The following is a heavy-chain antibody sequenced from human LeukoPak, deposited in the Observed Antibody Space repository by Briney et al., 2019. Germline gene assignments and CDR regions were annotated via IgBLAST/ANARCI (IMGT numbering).Heavy chain of an antibody. J-gene: IGHJ4*02. CDR2: INHSGST. Sequence: SETLSLTYAVYGGSFSGYYWSWIRQPPGKGLEWIGEINHSGSTNYNPSLKSRVTISVDTSKNQFSLKLSSVTAADTAVYYCARGFGSGRVDYWGQGTLVTVSS. CDR3: ARGFGSGRVDY. V-gene: IGHV4-34*01. CDR1: GGSFSGYY. D-gene: IGHD2-15*01.